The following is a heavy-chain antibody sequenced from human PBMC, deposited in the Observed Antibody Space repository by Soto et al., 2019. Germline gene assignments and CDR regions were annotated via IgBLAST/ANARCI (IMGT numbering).Heavy chain of an antibody. J-gene: IGHJ4*02. CDR1: GYTFTNYG. Sequence: QVQLVQSGAEVKKPGASVKVSCKASGYTFTNYGFTWVRQAPGQGLEWMGWISGYNGDTKYAQKFQSRVSLTTDTSTNAAYMDLRSLRSDDTAMYYCARDYYGVGSHPTSDYWGQGALVTVAS. CDR3: ARDYYGVGSHPTSDY. CDR2: ISGYNGDT. V-gene: IGHV1-18*01. D-gene: IGHD3-10*01.